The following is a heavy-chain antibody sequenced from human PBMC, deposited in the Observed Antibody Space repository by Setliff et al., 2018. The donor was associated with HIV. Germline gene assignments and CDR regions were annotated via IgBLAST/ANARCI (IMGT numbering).Heavy chain of an antibody. V-gene: IGHV1-18*01. D-gene: IGHD6-19*01. J-gene: IGHJ3*02. Sequence: ASVKVSCKASGYSFTTYAISWVRQAPGQGLEWMGWISAYNGNTKYAQSFQDRVAMTTETATSTAYMEMRNLRSDDTAVYFCARVPYRSAWFSGGHDAFDIWGQGTMVTVSS. CDR2: ISAYNGNT. CDR3: ARVPYRSAWFSGGHDAFDI. CDR1: GYSFTTYA.